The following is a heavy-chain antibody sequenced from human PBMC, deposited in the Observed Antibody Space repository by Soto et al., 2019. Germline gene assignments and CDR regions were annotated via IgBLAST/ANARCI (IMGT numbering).Heavy chain of an antibody. Sequence: PGGSLRLSCAASGFTFSDYYMSWIRQAPGKGLEWVSYISSSGSTIYYADSVKGRFTISRDNAKNSLYLQMNSLRAEDTAVYYCASTPRGSYYDFWSGYCPLFDYWGQGTLVTVSS. CDR1: GFTFSDYY. CDR3: ASTPRGSYYDFWSGYCPLFDY. V-gene: IGHV3-11*01. J-gene: IGHJ4*02. CDR2: ISSSGSTI. D-gene: IGHD3-3*01.